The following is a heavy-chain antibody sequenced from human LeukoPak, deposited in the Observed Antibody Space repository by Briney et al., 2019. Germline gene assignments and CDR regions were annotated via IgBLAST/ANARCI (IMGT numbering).Heavy chain of an antibody. J-gene: IGHJ4*02. CDR3: ARVHDSSGYYYAFDY. Sequence: SETLSLTCTVSGGSISSGDYYWSWIRQPPGKGLEWIGYIYYGGSTYYNPTLKSRVTISVDTSKNQFSLKLSSVTAADTAVYYCARVHDSSGYYYAFDYWGQGTLVTVSS. CDR1: GGSISSGDYY. V-gene: IGHV4-30-4*01. CDR2: IYYGGST. D-gene: IGHD3-22*01.